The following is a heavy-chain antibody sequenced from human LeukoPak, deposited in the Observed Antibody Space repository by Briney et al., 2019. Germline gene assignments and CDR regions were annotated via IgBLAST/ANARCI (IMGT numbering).Heavy chain of an antibody. CDR2: VSGSGGTT. Sequence: GGSLRLSCAASGFTFNNYAMSWVRQAPGKGLEWVSTVSGSGGTTYYADSVDGHFTISRDNSKNTVFLHMNSLRAEDTAVYFCAKVAITAVTVGHFDYWGLGALVTVSS. CDR1: GFTFNNYA. J-gene: IGHJ4*02. D-gene: IGHD2-21*02. CDR3: AKVAITAVTVGHFDY. V-gene: IGHV3-23*01.